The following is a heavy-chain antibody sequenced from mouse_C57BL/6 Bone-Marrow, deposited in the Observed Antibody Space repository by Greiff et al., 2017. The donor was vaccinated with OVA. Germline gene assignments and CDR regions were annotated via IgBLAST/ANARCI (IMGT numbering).Heavy chain of an antibody. CDR3: ARDLYDCYYENYFDY. D-gene: IGHD2-3*01. CDR2: ISDGGSFT. CDR1: GFTFSSYA. J-gene: IGHJ2*01. Sequence: DVKLVESGGGLVKPGGSLKLSCAASGFTFSSYAMSWVRQTPEKRLEWVATISDGGSFTYYPDNVKGRFTISRDNAKNNLYLQMSHLKSEDTAMYYCARDLYDCYYENYFDYWGQGTTLTVSS. V-gene: IGHV5-4*01.